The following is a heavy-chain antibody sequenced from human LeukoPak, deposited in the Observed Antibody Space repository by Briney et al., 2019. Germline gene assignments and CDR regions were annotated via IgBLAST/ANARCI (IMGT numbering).Heavy chain of an antibody. D-gene: IGHD3-22*01. V-gene: IGHV3-53*01. CDR3: ARGLFLSGYLDAFDI. J-gene: IGHJ3*02. Sequence: GGSLRLSCAASGFTVSSNYMSWVRQAPGKGLEWVSVLYSSGRTYYADSVKGRFTISRDNAKNSLYLQMNRLRAEDTAVYYCARGLFLSGYLDAFDIWGQGTVVTVSS. CDR1: GFTVSSNY. CDR2: LYSSGRT.